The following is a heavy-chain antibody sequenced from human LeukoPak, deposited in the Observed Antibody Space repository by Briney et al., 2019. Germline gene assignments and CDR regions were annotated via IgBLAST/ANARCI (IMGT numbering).Heavy chain of an antibody. CDR1: GFTVSSSY. V-gene: IGHV3-23*01. CDR2: ISGSGGST. CDR3: AKDGRCSGGSCYSSHDY. D-gene: IGHD2-15*01. J-gene: IGHJ4*02. Sequence: GGSLRLSCAASGFTVSSSYMTWVRQAPGKGLEWVSTISGSGGSTYYADSVKGRFTISRDNSKNTLYLQMNTLRAEDTAVYYCAKDGRCSGGSCYSSHDYWGQGTLVTVSS.